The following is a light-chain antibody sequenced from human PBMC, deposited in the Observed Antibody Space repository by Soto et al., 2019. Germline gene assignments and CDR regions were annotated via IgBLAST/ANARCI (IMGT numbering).Light chain of an antibody. CDR2: GAS. Sequence: IILTQSPGTLSLSPGERATLSCSASQTISGNSLAWYQQRPGQSPRLLIYGASSRATGIPDRFVGSGSGRDFTLTISRLEPDDLAVYYCEQYETSPRAFGQGTKVEIK. J-gene: IGKJ1*01. CDR1: QTISGNS. CDR3: EQYETSPRA. V-gene: IGKV3-20*01.